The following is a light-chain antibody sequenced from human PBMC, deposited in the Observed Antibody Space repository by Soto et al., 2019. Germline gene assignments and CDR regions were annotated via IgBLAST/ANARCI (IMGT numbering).Light chain of an antibody. Sequence: EIVLTQSPGTLSLSPGERATLSCRASQSVSSNYLAWYQQKPGQAPRLVIYGASSRAAGIPDRFSGSGSGTDVTLTISRLEPEDSAVYYCQQYGSSPRTFGQGTKVEIK. CDR3: QQYGSSPRT. CDR1: QSVSSNY. CDR2: GAS. V-gene: IGKV3-20*01. J-gene: IGKJ1*01.